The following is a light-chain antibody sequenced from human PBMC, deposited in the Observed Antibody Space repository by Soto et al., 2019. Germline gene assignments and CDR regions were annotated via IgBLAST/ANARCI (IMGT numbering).Light chain of an antibody. J-gene: IGKJ3*01. CDR3: QQYGASPFK. CDR2: GAS. V-gene: IGKV3-20*01. CDR1: QSVSGTY. Sequence: EIVLTQSPGTLSLSPGERATLSCRASQSVSGTYLAGYQQRPGQAPKVLIYGASSRAAGIPDRFSGSGSGTDFTLTISRLEPEDFAVYYCQQYGASPFKFGPRTKVDIK.